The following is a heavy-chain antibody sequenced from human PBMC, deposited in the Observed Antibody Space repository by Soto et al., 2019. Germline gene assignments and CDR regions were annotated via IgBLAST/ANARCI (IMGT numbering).Heavy chain of an antibody. CDR2: IYSGGNT. Sequence: EVQLVESGGGLVQPGGSLRLSCAASGFTVSSSYMGWVRQAPGKGLEWVSSIYSGGNTYYADSVRGRFTISTDNSKDTLYLQINILRVDDTAMYYCARHVGFYWYFDLWGRGTLVTVSS. CDR3: ARHVGFYWYFDL. V-gene: IGHV3-66*04. CDR1: GFTVSSSY. J-gene: IGHJ2*01. D-gene: IGHD1-26*01.